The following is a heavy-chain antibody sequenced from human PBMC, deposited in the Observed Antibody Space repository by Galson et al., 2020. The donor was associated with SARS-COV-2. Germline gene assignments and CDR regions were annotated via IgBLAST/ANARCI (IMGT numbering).Heavy chain of an antibody. CDR2: TYYRSKWYN. CDR1: GDSVSSTSAA. CDR3: ARGPAAIYYYYMDV. V-gene: IGHV6-1*01. J-gene: IGHJ6*03. Sequence: SQTLSLTCAISGDSVSSTSAAWNWIRQSPSRGLEWLGRTYYRSKWYNDYAVSVKSRITINPDTSKNQFSLQLSSVTAADTAVYYCARGPAAIYYYYMDVWGKGTTVTVSS. D-gene: IGHD2-2*01.